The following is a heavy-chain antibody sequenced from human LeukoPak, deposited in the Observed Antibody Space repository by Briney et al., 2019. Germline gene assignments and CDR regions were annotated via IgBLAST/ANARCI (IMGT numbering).Heavy chain of an antibody. CDR2: IASGGTT. D-gene: IGHD3-22*01. J-gene: IGHJ4*02. CDR1: GFNFRTYS. Sequence: GGSLRLSCEASGFNFRTYSMDWVRQAPGKGLEWASFIASGGTTHYADSVKGRFTISRDNAKNSVYLQMNSLRAEDTAVYYCVRDPYKDSNNYPGYWGQGTLVAVSS. CDR3: VRDPYKDSNNYPGY. V-gene: IGHV3-48*01.